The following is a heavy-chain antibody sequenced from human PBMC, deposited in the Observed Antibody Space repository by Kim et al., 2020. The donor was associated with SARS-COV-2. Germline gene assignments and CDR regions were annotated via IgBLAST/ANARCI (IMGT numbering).Heavy chain of an antibody. CDR2: ISWNSGSI. CDR3: AAEGGPAFGFY. J-gene: IGHJ4*02. Sequence: GGSLRLSCAASGFTFDDYAMHWVRQAPGKGLEWVSGISWNSGSIGYADSVKGRFTISRDNAKNSLYLQMNSLRAEDTALYYCAAEGGPAFGFYWGQGTLVTVSS. CDR1: GFTFDDYA. V-gene: IGHV3-9*01. D-gene: IGHD3-16*01.